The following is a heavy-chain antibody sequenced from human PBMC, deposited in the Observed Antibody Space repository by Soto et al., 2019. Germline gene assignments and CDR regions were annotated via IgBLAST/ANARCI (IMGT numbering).Heavy chain of an antibody. CDR3: ARGGRNQKSYYYMDV. V-gene: IGHV3-53*04. J-gene: IGHJ6*03. Sequence: GGSLRLSCAASGFTASSNYMSWVRQAPGKGLEWVSVIYSGGSTNYADSVKGRFTISRHNSKNTLYLQMNSLRAEDTAVYYCARGGRNQKSYYYMDVWGKGTTVTVSS. CDR2: IYSGGST. CDR1: GFTASSNY. D-gene: IGHD3-10*01.